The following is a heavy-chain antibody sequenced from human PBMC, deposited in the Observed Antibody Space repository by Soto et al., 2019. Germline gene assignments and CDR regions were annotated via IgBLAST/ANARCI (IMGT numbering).Heavy chain of an antibody. Sequence: PGGSLRLSCVASGFTFSNDWMSWVRQAPGKGLEWVATIKQDGSEKYYVDSVKGRFTVSRDNTKNSLYLQMNYLRAEDTAVYYCARVAYYYDSSGPALDYWGQGTLVTVSS. D-gene: IGHD3-22*01. CDR3: ARVAYYYDSSGPALDY. CDR1: GFTFSNDW. V-gene: IGHV3-7*01. J-gene: IGHJ4*02. CDR2: IKQDGSEK.